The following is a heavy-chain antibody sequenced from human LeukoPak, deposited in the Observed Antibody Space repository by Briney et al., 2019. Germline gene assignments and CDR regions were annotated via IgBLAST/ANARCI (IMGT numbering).Heavy chain of an antibody. V-gene: IGHV3-53*01. J-gene: IGHJ4*02. Sequence: PGGSLRLSCAASGFTVSSTYMSWVRQAPGKGLQWVSVIYSGGGTYYAASVKGRFAISRDNSNNTVFLQMNNLRAEDTAVYYCAKERSYSTFDYWGQGTLVTVSS. CDR2: IYSGGGT. CDR1: GFTVSSTY. D-gene: IGHD1-26*01. CDR3: AKERSYSTFDY.